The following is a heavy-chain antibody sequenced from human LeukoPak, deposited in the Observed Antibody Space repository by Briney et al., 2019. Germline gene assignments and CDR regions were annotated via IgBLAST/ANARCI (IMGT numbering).Heavy chain of an antibody. J-gene: IGHJ5*02. Sequence: PSETLSLTCTVCGGFISSSSYYWRWIRQPPGKGLEWIGSIYYSGSTYYNPSLKSRVTISVDTSKNQFSLKLSSVTATDTAVYYCARLHALGAEEFDPWGQGALVTVSS. CDR1: GGFISSSSYY. CDR3: ARLHALGAEEFDP. CDR2: IYYSGST. V-gene: IGHV4-39*07. D-gene: IGHD3-16*01.